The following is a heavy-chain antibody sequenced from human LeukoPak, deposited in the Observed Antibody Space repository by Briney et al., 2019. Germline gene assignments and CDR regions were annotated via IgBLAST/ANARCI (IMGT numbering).Heavy chain of an antibody. CDR3: ATDRLCSGGSRYLV. J-gene: IGHJ4*02. D-gene: IGHD2-15*01. Sequence: ASVKVSCKVSGYTLTELSMHWVRQAPGKGLEWMGGFDPEDGETIYAQKFQGRVTMTEDTSTDTAYMELSSLRSEDTAVYYCATDRLCSGGSRYLVWGQGTLVTVSS. V-gene: IGHV1-24*01. CDR1: GYTLTELS. CDR2: FDPEDGET.